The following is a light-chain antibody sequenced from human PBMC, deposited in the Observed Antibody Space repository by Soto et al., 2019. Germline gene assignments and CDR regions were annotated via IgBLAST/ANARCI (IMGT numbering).Light chain of an antibody. V-gene: IGLV1-40*01. CDR2: GNS. Sequence: QSVLTQPPSVSGAPGQRVTISCTWSSSNIGSGYDVHWYQQLPGTAPKLLIYGNSNRPSGVPDRFSGSKSGTSASLAITGLQDEDEADYSCQSYDSSLSAVFGGGTKLTVL. J-gene: IGLJ2*01. CDR3: QSYDSSLSAV. CDR1: SSNIGSGYD.